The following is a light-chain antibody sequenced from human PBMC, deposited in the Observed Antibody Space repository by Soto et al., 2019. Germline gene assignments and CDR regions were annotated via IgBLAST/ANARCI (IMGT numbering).Light chain of an antibody. CDR1: QSVSSY. J-gene: IGKJ5*01. Sequence: EIVLTQSPATLSLSPGERATLSCRASQSVSSYLAWYQQKPGQAPRLLIYDASNRATGIPARFSGSGSGTDFTLTISSLEPEDFAVYYCQQSSNWPSITFGQETRLEIK. CDR3: QQSSNWPSIT. CDR2: DAS. V-gene: IGKV3-11*01.